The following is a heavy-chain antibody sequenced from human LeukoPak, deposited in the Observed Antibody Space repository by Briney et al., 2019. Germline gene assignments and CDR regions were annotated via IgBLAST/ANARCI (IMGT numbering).Heavy chain of an antibody. Sequence: SETLSLTCAVYGGSFSGYYWSWIRQPPGKGLEWIGYIYYSGSTNYNPSLKSRVTISVDTSKNQFSLKLSSVTAADTAVYYCARAVYSGSYFPTFFDYWGQGTLVTVSS. V-gene: IGHV4-59*01. CDR2: IYYSGST. J-gene: IGHJ4*02. CDR3: ARAVYSGSYFPTFFDY. D-gene: IGHD1-26*01. CDR1: GGSFSGYY.